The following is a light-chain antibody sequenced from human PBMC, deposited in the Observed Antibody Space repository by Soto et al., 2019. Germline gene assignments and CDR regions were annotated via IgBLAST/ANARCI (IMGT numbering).Light chain of an antibody. CDR1: QTISSW. V-gene: IGKV1-5*01. Sequence: DIQMTQSPSTLSGSVGDRVTITCRASQTISSWLAWYQQKPGKAPKLLTYAASSLQSGVPSRFSGSGSGTEFTLTISSLQTDDFSTYYCQQYHSYWTFGQGTKVDI. CDR3: QQYHSYWT. CDR2: AAS. J-gene: IGKJ1*01.